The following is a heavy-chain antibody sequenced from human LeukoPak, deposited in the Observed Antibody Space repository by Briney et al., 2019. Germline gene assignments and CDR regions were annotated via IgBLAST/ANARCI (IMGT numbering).Heavy chain of an antibody. CDR2: ISGSGGST. CDR3: ARRAGAYSHPYDY. V-gene: IGHV3-23*01. J-gene: IGHJ4*02. Sequence: GGSLRLSCAASGFTFSSYAMSWVRQAPGKGLEWVSAISGSGGSTYYSDSVKGRFTISRDNSKNTLYLQMNSLRAEDTAVYYCARRAGAYSHPYDYWGQGTLVTVSS. D-gene: IGHD4/OR15-4a*01. CDR1: GFTFSSYA.